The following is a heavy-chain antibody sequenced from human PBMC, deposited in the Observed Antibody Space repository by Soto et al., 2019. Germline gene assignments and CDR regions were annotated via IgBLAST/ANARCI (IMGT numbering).Heavy chain of an antibody. D-gene: IGHD3-22*01. CDR1: GGTFSSDA. Sequence: QVQLVQSGAEVKQPGSSVKVSCKASGGTFSSDAINWVRQAPGQGLEWMGGIIPIFGTVNYAQKLQGRVTITADESTSTVYMELSSLRSEDTAVYYCATYYYESSGYHIVGAFDIRGQGTLVTVSS. CDR3: ATYYYESSGYHIVGAFDI. CDR2: IIPIFGTV. V-gene: IGHV1-69*01. J-gene: IGHJ3*02.